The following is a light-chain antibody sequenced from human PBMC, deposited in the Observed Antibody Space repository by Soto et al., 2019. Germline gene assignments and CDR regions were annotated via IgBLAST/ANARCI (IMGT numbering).Light chain of an antibody. CDR1: QSVGSS. Sequence: EIVLTQPPATLSLSPGERATLSCRASQSVGSSLAWYQQKPGQAPRLLIYDASNRATGIPARFSGSGSGTDFTLTISSLEPEDFAVYYCQPRSNWPPITFGQGTRLEIK. CDR2: DAS. V-gene: IGKV3-11*01. CDR3: QPRSNWPPIT. J-gene: IGKJ5*01.